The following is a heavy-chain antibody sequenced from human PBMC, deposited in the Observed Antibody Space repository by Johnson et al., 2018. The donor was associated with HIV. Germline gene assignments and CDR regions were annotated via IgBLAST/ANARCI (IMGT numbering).Heavy chain of an antibody. D-gene: IGHD2-15*01. CDR3: ARGPLGSGGGDEAFEI. Sequence: VQLVESGGGLVQPGGSLRLSCAASGFTVSSNYMSWVRQAPGKGLEWVSVIYSGGSTYYADSVKGRFTISRDNSKNTLYLQMNSLRAEDTAVYYCARGPLGSGGGDEAFEIWGQGTMVTVSS. CDR1: GFTVSSNY. V-gene: IGHV3-66*01. J-gene: IGHJ3*02. CDR2: IYSGGST.